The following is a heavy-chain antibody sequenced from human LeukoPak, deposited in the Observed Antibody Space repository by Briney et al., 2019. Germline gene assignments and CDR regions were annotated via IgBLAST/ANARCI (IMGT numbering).Heavy chain of an antibody. CDR3: AREGAVGYSYGHCFDY. V-gene: IGHV4-59*01. CDR1: GGSISSYY. D-gene: IGHD5-18*01. J-gene: IGHJ4*02. Sequence: SETLSLTCTVSGGSISSYYWSWIRQPPGKGLEWIGYIYYSGSTNYNPSLKSRVTISVDTSKNQFSLKLSSVTAADTAVYYCAREGAVGYSYGHCFDYWGQGTLVTVSS. CDR2: IYYSGST.